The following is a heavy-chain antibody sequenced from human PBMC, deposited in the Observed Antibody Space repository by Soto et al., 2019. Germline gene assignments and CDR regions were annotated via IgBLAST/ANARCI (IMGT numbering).Heavy chain of an antibody. Sequence: GGSLRLSCAASGFNFRSYAMSWVRQAPGKGLEWVSGISGSGDSTYYADSVKGRFTISRDNSKNTLYLQMNSLRAEDTAVYYCAKSTLVVVVIHEFDYWGQGTPVTVSS. D-gene: IGHD3-22*01. CDR2: ISGSGDST. CDR3: AKSTLVVVVIHEFDY. J-gene: IGHJ4*02. CDR1: GFNFRSYA. V-gene: IGHV3-23*01.